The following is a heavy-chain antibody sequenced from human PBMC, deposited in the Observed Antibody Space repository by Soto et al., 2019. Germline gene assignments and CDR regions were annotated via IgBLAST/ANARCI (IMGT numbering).Heavy chain of an antibody. CDR2: IYFSGST. V-gene: IGHV4-39*01. CDR1: GDSVNSDNYY. Sequence: SETLSLTCDVFGDSVNSDNYYWTWIRQPPGKDLEWIGNIYFSGSTYYNPSLNSRVTLSIDTSKDHFSLKLTSVTAADTAMYYCARHRAVAGLDYWGQGTLVTVSS. J-gene: IGHJ4*02. CDR3: ARHRAVAGLDY. D-gene: IGHD6-19*01.